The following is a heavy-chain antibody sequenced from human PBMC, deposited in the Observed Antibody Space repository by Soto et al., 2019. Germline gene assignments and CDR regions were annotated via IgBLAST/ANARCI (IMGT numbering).Heavy chain of an antibody. D-gene: IGHD5-12*01. Sequence: GESLKVSCAASGFTFSSYSMNWGRQAPWKGLEWVSYISSSSSTIYYADSVKGRFTMSRDDSKNTAYLQMNSLKTEDTAVYYCSTRGDGYNADFDYWGQGTLVTVS. CDR1: GFTFSSYS. J-gene: IGHJ4*02. CDR2: ISSSSSTI. V-gene: IGHV3-48*01. CDR3: STRGDGYNADFDY.